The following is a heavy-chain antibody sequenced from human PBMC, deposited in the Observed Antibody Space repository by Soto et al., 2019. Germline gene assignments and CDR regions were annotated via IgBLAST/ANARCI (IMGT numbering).Heavy chain of an antibody. CDR3: ARVDSSSWDGVLDY. V-gene: IGHV4-30-4*01. J-gene: IGHJ4*02. CDR2: IYYSGSS. CDR1: GGSISSGDYY. Sequence: VQLQESGPGLVKPSQTLSLTCTVSGGSISSGDYYWSWIRQPPGKGLEWIGNIYYSGSSSYNPSLKSRVTMSVDTAKNQFSLKLSSVTAADTAVYYCARVDSSSWDGVLDYWGLGTLVTVSS. D-gene: IGHD6-13*01.